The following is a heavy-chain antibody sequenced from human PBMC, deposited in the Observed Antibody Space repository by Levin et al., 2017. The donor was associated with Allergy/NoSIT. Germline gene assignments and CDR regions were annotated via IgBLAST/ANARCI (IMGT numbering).Heavy chain of an antibody. J-gene: IGHJ5*02. CDR2: INTNTGNP. V-gene: IGHV7-4-1*02. CDR1: GYTFTSYA. Sequence: ASVKVSCKASGYTFTSYAMNWVRQAPGQGLEWMGWINTNTGNPTYAQGFTGRFVFSLDTSVSTAYLQISSLKAEDTAVYYCARDGYIEAARPDFDPWGQGTLVTVSS. D-gene: IGHD6-6*01. CDR3: ARDGYIEAARPDFDP.